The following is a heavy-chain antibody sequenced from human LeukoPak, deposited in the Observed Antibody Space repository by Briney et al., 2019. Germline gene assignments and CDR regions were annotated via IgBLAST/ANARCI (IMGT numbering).Heavy chain of an antibody. D-gene: IGHD5-24*01. CDR3: AKGWLQTPGAY. V-gene: IGHV3-9*01. CDR1: GFTFDDYA. J-gene: IGHJ4*02. CDR2: ISWNSGSI. Sequence: GGSLRLSCAASGFTFDDYAMHWVRQAPGKGLEWVSGISWNSGSIGYADSVKGRFTISRDNAKSSLYLQMNSLRAEDTALYYCAKGWLQTPGAYWGQGTLVTVSS.